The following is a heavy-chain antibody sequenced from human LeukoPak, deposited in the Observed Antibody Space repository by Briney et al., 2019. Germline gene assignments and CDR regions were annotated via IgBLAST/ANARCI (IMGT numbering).Heavy chain of an antibody. CDR1: GFTFSSYW. D-gene: IGHD1-1*01. V-gene: IGHV3-74*01. J-gene: IGHJ4*02. CDR3: ARFAVTTAGDY. Sequence: GGSLRLSCAASGFTFSSYWMHWVRQAPGKGLVWVSRITGDGSGANYADSVKGRFTISRDNAKNTLYLQMNSLGAEDTAVYYCARFAVTTAGDYWGQGTLVTVSS. CDR2: ITGDGSGA.